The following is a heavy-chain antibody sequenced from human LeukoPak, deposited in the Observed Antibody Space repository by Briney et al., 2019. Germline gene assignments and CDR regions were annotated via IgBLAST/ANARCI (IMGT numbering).Heavy chain of an antibody. CDR3: AGRAVAAKRGGPYYFDY. J-gene: IGHJ4*02. Sequence: ASVKVSCKASGYTFTSYDINWVRQATGQGLEWMGWMNPNSGNTGYAQKFQGRVTITRNTSISTAYMELSSLRSEDTAVYYCAGRAVAAKRGGPYYFDYWGQGTLVTVSS. V-gene: IGHV1-8*03. CDR1: GYTFTSYD. CDR2: MNPNSGNT. D-gene: IGHD6-19*01.